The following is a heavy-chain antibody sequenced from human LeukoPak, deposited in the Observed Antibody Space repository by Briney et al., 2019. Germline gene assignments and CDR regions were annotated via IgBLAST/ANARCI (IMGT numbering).Heavy chain of an antibody. V-gene: IGHV4-61*02. CDR2: IYTSGST. CDR3: ARGWSLALED. J-gene: IGHJ4*02. D-gene: IGHD3-3*01. CDR1: GGSISSGSYY. Sequence: SQTLSLTCTVSGGSISSGSYYWSWIRQPAGKGLEWIGRIYTSGSTNYNPSLKSRVTISVDTSKNQFSLKLSSVTAADTAVYYCARGWSLALEDWGQGTLVTVSS.